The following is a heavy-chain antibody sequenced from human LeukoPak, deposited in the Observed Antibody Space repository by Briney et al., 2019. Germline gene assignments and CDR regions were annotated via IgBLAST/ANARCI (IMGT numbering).Heavy chain of an antibody. CDR3: AKSQLVGATFALDI. V-gene: IGHV3-23*01. J-gene: IGHJ3*02. CDR1: GFSFSSYD. CDR2: IRGSGGST. Sequence: GESLKISCAASGFSFSSYDMNWIRQAPGKGLEWVSAIRGSGGSTFYADSVKGRFTISRDNSKNTLNLQMNSLRAEDTAVYYCAKSQLVGATFALDIWGQGTMVTVSS. D-gene: IGHD1-26*01.